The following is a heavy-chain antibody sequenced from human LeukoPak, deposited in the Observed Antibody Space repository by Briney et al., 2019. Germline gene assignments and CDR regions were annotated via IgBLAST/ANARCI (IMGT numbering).Heavy chain of an antibody. D-gene: IGHD4-17*01. CDR2: MNQDGSAK. CDR3: TRSRGDYERGYFDY. Sequence: GGSLRLSCAASGFTFGTYWMSWVRQAPGKGLEWVANMNQDGSAKYYVDSGKGRFTISRDNAKSSLYLQMNSLRAEDTAFYYCTRSRGDYERGYFDYWGQGTLVTVSS. CDR1: GFTFGTYW. V-gene: IGHV3-7*01. J-gene: IGHJ4*02.